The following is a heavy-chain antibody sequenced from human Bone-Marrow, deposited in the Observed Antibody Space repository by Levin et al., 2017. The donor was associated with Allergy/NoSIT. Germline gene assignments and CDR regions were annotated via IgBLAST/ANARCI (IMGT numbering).Heavy chain of an antibody. CDR2: IRWNSGSI. CDR1: GFRFDDSA. J-gene: IGHJ4*02. Sequence: SCAASGFRFDDSAMHWVRQAPGKGLEWVSGIRWNSGSIYYADSVKGRFTISRDNAKNSLFLQMNSLRAEDTALYYCAKEPGMAMIKGFIDYWGQGTLITVSS. V-gene: IGHV3-9*01. D-gene: IGHD5-12*01. CDR3: AKEPGMAMIKGFIDY.